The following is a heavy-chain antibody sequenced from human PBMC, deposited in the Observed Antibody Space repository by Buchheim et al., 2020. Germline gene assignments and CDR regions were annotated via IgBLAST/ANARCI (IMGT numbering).Heavy chain of an antibody. V-gene: IGHV3-30-3*01. CDR1: GFTFSSYA. D-gene: IGHD1-14*01. Sequence: QVQLVESGGGVVQPGRSLRLSCAASGFTFSSYAMHWVRQAPGKGLEWVAVISYDGSNKYYADSVKGRFTISRDNSKNTLYLQMNSLRAEDTAVYYCAREGARTGSYYYYYGMDVWGQGTT. CDR2: ISYDGSNK. J-gene: IGHJ6*02. CDR3: AREGARTGSYYYYYGMDV.